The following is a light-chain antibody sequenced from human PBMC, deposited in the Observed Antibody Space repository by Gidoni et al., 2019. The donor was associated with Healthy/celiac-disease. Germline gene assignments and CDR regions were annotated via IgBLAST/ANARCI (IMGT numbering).Light chain of an antibody. CDR3: QQRSNWPLT. CDR1: QSVSSY. V-gene: IGKV3-11*01. CDR2: DAS. J-gene: IGKJ3*01. Sequence: EIVLTQSPATLSLSPGEGATLSCRASQSVSSYLAWYQQKPGQAPRLLIYDASNRATGIPARFSGSGSGTDFTLTISSLEPEDFAVYYCQQRSNWPLTFXPXTKVDIK.